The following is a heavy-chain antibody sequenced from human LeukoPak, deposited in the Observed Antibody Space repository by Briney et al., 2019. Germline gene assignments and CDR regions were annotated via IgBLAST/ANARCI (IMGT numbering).Heavy chain of an antibody. Sequence: SETLSLTCTVSGGSISSYYWSWIRQPPGKGLEWIGYIYYSGSTNYNPSLKSRVTMSVDTSKNQFSLNLSAVTAADTAVYYCAREGVIQRFFDFWGQGILVTVSS. D-gene: IGHD3-16*02. CDR2: IYYSGST. CDR3: AREGVIQRFFDF. J-gene: IGHJ5*01. CDR1: GGSISSYY. V-gene: IGHV4-59*12.